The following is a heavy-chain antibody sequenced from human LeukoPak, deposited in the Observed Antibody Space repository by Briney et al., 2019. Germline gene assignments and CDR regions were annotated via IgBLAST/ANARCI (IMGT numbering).Heavy chain of an antibody. Sequence: PGGSLRLSCEASGFSFSDYDIHWVRQAPGKGLEWVAVLSHDEANRYYAGSVRGRFTISRDTSKNTLYLQMTSLRVDDTALYHCARVFKWGHCTFGSCYGPLDYWGPGTLVSVSS. CDR3: ARVFKWGHCTFGSCYGPLDY. CDR2: LSHDEANR. J-gene: IGHJ4*02. CDR1: GFSFSDYD. V-gene: IGHV3-30-3*01. D-gene: IGHD2-15*01.